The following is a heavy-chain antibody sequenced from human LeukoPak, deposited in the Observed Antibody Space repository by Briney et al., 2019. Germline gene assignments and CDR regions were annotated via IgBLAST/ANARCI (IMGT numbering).Heavy chain of an antibody. CDR1: GFTFGDYA. Sequence: GGSLRLSCTASGFTFGDYAMSWVRQAPGKGLEWVGRIKSKTDGGTTDYAAPVKGRFTISRDDSKNTLYLQMNSLKTEDTAVYYCTTRGMAYYYGSGSYYCWGQGTLVTVSS. CDR2: IKSKTDGGTT. V-gene: IGHV3-15*01. CDR3: TTRGMAYYYGSGSYYC. D-gene: IGHD3-10*01. J-gene: IGHJ4*02.